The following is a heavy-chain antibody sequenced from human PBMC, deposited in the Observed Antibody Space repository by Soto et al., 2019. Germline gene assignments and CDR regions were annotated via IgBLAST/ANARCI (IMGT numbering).Heavy chain of an antibody. J-gene: IGHJ4*02. Sequence: GGTLRLSCAASGFIFSSYAMSWVRQAPGKGLEWVSAISGSDGSTYYADSVKGRFTISRDNSRNTLYLQMNSLRAEDTAVYYCAKDGVAHIPLYTSGSSYDHWGQGTLVTVSS. D-gene: IGHD3-22*01. V-gene: IGHV3-23*01. CDR1: GFIFSSYA. CDR3: AKDGVAHIPLYTSGSSYDH. CDR2: ISGSDGST.